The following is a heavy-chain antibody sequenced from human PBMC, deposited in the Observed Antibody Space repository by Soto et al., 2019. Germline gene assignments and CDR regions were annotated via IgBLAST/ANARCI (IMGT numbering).Heavy chain of an antibody. CDR1: GFSLSTSGVG. J-gene: IGHJ3*02. D-gene: IGHD3-22*01. V-gene: IGHV2-5*01. CDR2: IYWNDDK. Sequence: QITLKESGPTLVKPTQTLTLTCTFSGFSLSTSGVGVGWIRQPPGKALEWLALIYWNDDKRYSPSLKSRLTITKDTSKNQVVITMTNMDPVDTATYYCAHSQWGYYDSSGYLGAFDIWGQGTMVTVSS. CDR3: AHSQWGYYDSSGYLGAFDI.